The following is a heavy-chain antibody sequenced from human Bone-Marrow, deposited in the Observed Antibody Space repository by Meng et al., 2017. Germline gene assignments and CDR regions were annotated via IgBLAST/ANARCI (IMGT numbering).Heavy chain of an antibody. Sequence: QIHLVQSGPEVKKPGASVKVSCKASGYAFSSFAITWMRQAPGQGLEWMGWISGLKGKTRYAQSLQDRVSMTTDTSTSTAYLELKNLRSDDTAVYYCARRSDHYDLLAGYSDYWGQGTLVTVSS. CDR3: ARRSDHYDLLAGYSDY. D-gene: IGHD3-9*01. V-gene: IGHV1-18*01. CDR1: GYAFSSFA. J-gene: IGHJ4*02. CDR2: ISGLKGKT.